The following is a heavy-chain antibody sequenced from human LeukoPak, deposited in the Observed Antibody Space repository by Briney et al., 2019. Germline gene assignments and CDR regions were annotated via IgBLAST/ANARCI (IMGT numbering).Heavy chain of an antibody. J-gene: IGHJ4*02. D-gene: IGHD6-19*01. CDR2: ISSSSTI. Sequence: KPGGSLRLSCEASGFTFKYYNMNWVRQAPGKGLEWISYISSSSTIYYADSVKGRFTISRDNAQNSLFLQMNSLRAEDTAMYFCAAFSSGWAFDFWARESWSPSPQ. V-gene: IGHV3-69-1*01. CDR3: AAFSSGWAFDF. CDR1: GFTFKYYN.